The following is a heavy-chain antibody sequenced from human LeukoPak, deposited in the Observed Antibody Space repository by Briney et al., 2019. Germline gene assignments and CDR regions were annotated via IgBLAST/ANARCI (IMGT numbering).Heavy chain of an antibody. CDR2: IIPIFGTA. D-gene: IGHD6-19*01. V-gene: IGHV1-69*01. CDR1: GGTFSSYA. CDR3: ARDPRKQQWLALGAYYYYGMDV. J-gene: IGHJ6*02. Sequence: ASVMVSCKASGGTFSSYAISWVRQAPGQGLEWMGGIIPIFGTANYAQKFQGRVTITADESTSTAYMELSSPRSEDTAVYYCARDPRKQQWLALGAYYYYGMDVWGQGTTVTVSS.